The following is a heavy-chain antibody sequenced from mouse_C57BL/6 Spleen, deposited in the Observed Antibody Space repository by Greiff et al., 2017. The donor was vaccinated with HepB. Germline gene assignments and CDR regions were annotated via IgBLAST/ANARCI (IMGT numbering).Heavy chain of an antibody. CDR2: IYPGDGDT. CDR3: ARSYGSREDYAMDY. V-gene: IGHV1-82*01. D-gene: IGHD1-1*01. Sequence: QVQLKESGPELVKPGASVKISCKASGYAFSSSWMNWVKQRPGKGLEWIGRIYPGDGDTNYNGKFKGKATLTADKSSSTAYMQLSSLTSEDSAVYFCARSYGSREDYAMDYWGQGTSVTVSS. J-gene: IGHJ4*01. CDR1: GYAFSSSW.